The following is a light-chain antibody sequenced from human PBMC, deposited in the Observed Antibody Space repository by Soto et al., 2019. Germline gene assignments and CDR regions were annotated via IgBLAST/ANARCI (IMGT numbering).Light chain of an antibody. CDR2: GAS. V-gene: IGKV3-20*01. CDR3: QQYGSSPRT. Sequence: EIVLTQSPGTLSMSPGERATLSCRASQSVSSSYLAWYQQKPGQAPRLLIYGASSRAPGIPDRFSGSGSGTVFTLTISRLEPEDFAVYYCQQYGSSPRTFGQGTKVE. CDR1: QSVSSSY. J-gene: IGKJ1*01.